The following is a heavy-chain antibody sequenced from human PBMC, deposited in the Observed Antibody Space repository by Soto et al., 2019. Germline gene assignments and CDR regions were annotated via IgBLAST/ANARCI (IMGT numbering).Heavy chain of an antibody. J-gene: IGHJ4*02. CDR2: FYYSGST. D-gene: IGHD6-19*01. V-gene: IGHV4-59*01. Sequence: SETLSLTCXVSGGSISSYYWSWIRQPPGKGLEWIGYFYYSGSTNYNPSLKSRVTISVDTSKNQFSLKLSSVTAADTAVYYCARGGWKLFDYWGQGTLVTVSS. CDR3: ARGGWKLFDY. CDR1: GGSISSYY.